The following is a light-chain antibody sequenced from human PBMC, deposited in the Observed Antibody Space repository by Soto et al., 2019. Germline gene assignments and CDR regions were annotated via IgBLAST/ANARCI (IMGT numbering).Light chain of an antibody. J-gene: IGKJ5*01. CDR3: QHYNNWRPLA. Sequence: EIVVTLYKAKLSVXPGEXVTLXXXXSQSVTTNLAWYQQKPAQPPTLLIYVASTTATGIPARFSCRRSGPEFNLTISSMRAEDFAVCYCQHYNNWRPLAFGQGSRLELK. CDR1: QSVTTN. CDR2: VAS. V-gene: IGKV3-15*01.